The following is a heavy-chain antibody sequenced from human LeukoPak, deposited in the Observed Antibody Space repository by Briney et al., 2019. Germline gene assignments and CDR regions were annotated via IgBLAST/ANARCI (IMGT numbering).Heavy chain of an antibody. CDR3: ARVGVVGAPVAYYYGMDV. CDR1: GGSISSSSYY. D-gene: IGHD1-26*01. Sequence: PSETLSLTCTVSGGSISSSSYYWGWIRQPPGKGLEWIGSIYYSGSTYYNPSLKSRVTISVDTSKNQFSLKLSSVTAADTAVYYCARVGVVGAPVAYYYGMDVWGQGTTVTVSS. J-gene: IGHJ6*02. CDR2: IYYSGST. V-gene: IGHV4-39*07.